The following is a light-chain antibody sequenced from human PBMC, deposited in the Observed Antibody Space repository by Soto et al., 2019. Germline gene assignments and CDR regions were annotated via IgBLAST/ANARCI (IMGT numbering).Light chain of an antibody. CDR2: EVS. Sequence: QSALTQPASVSGSPGQSITISCTGTSSDVGGYNYVSWFQQHPGKAPKLMIYEVSNRPSGISNRFSGSKSGDTASLTISGLQAEDEADYYCTSFTSVSNWVFGGGTKLTVL. J-gene: IGLJ3*02. CDR3: TSFTSVSNWV. CDR1: SSDVGGYNY. V-gene: IGLV2-14*01.